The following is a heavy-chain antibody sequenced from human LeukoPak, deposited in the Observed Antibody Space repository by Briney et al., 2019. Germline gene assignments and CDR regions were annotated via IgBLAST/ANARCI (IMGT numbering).Heavy chain of an antibody. V-gene: IGHV3-11*01. CDR2: ISSSGSTR. CDR1: GFTFIAYY. J-gene: IGHJ3*01. D-gene: IGHD3-10*01. Sequence: GGSLRLSCTASGFTFIAYYMNWFRQAPGKGLEWLSYISSSGSTRYYADSLKGRFTISRDNAGNSLYLQMDSLRADDTAVYYCARDRSRMVRGIDALDLWGQGTMVTVSS. CDR3: ARDRSRMVRGIDALDL.